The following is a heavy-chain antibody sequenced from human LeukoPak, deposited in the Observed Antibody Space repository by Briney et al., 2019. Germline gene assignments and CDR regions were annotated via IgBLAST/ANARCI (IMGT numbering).Heavy chain of an antibody. J-gene: IGHJ4*02. CDR3: ARRAVAGTAFFDY. CDR2: INPNSGGT. D-gene: IGHD6-19*01. Sequence: ASVKVSCKASGYTFTGYYMHWVRQAPGQGLEWMGRINPNSGGTNYAQKSQGRVTMTRDTSISTAYMELSRLRSDDTAVYYCARRAVAGTAFFDYWGQGTLVTVSS. V-gene: IGHV1-2*06. CDR1: GYTFTGYY.